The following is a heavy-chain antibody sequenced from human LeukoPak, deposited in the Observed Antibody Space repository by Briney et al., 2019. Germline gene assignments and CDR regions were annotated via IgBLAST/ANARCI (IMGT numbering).Heavy chain of an antibody. CDR1: GYSFTSYW. Sequence: GEPLKISCKGSGYSFTSYWIGWVRQMPGRGLEWMGIIYAGDSDTRYMPSFQGQVTISADKSINTAYLQWSSLKASDTAVYFCARERGYYCSTGSCYFDFWGQGTLVTVSS. J-gene: IGHJ4*02. V-gene: IGHV5-51*01. CDR2: IYAGDSDT. CDR3: ARERGYYCSTGSCYFDF. D-gene: IGHD2-15*01.